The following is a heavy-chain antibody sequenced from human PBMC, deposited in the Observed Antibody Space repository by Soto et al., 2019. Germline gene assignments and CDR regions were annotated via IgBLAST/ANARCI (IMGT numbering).Heavy chain of an antibody. CDR1: DDSFRGADYY. D-gene: IGHD6-19*01. J-gene: IGHJ4*02. CDR2: TYYNGDT. V-gene: IGHV4-61*08. Sequence: SETLSLTCTVSDDSFRGADYYWSWIRQPLGKGPEWIGYTYYNGDTKYNPALKSRVTMSVDTSKNQFSLRLSSVTAADTAVYFCARGPGCIDGWRTFDFWGRGILVTVSS. CDR3: ARGPGCIDGWRTFDF.